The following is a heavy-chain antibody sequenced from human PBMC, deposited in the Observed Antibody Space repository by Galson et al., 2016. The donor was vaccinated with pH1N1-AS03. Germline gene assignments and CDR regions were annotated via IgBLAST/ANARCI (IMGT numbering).Heavy chain of an antibody. J-gene: IGHJ4*02. CDR3: ARQVRDGYNDYFDY. V-gene: IGHV5-51*01. CDR2: IYHGDSDT. D-gene: IGHD5-24*01. Sequence: QSGAEVKKPGESLKISCKTSGSIFTSYWVAWVRHMPGKGLEWMGIIYHGDSDTRYSPSFQGQVTISADRSINTAYLQWSSLMASDTAIYYCARQVRDGYNDYFDYWGQGILVTVSS. CDR1: GSIFTSYW.